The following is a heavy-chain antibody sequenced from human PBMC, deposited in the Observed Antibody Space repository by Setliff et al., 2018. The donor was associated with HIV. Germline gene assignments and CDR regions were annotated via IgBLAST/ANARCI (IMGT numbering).Heavy chain of an antibody. D-gene: IGHD2-15*01. Sequence: GSLRLSCTASGFAFSTFAMHWVRQAPGKGLEWVAVIWYDGNKKDYGDSVKGRFTISRDNSKDTLYLQMNGLRAEDTAVYYCARGGGQYCSGGSCSSRFHYYYYYMDVWGKGTTVTVSS. J-gene: IGHJ6*03. V-gene: IGHV3-33*01. CDR1: GFAFSTFA. CDR3: ARGGGQYCSGGSCSSRFHYYYYYMDV. CDR2: IWYDGNKK.